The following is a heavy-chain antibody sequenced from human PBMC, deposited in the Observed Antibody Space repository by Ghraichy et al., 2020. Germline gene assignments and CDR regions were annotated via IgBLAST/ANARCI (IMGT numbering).Heavy chain of an antibody. CDR1: GGSVISYY. Sequence: SQTLSLTCSVSGGSVISYYWTWIRQPPGGGLEWIGYMYHTGSTHCNPSLKSRVDISLDTSKNQFSLKLNSVTAADTAVYYCARGLRSSSSQATTFDSWGPGPWSPSPQ. V-gene: IGHV4-59*02. D-gene: IGHD6-6*01. CDR3: ARGLRSSSSQATTFDS. J-gene: IGHJ4*02. CDR2: MYHTGST.